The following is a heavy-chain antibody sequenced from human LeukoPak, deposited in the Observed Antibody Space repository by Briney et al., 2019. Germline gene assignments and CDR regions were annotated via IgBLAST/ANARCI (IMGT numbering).Heavy chain of an antibody. J-gene: IGHJ4*02. CDR2: MNPNSGNT. Sequence: ASVKVSCKASGYTFTSYDINWVRQATGQGLEWMEWMNPNSGNTGYAQKFQGRVTMTRNTSISTAYMELSSLRSEDTAVYYCARGQRDFYDFWSGYYTGAVTFDYWGQGTLVAVSS. CDR3: ARGQRDFYDFWSGYYTGAVTFDY. CDR1: GYTFTSYD. D-gene: IGHD3-3*01. V-gene: IGHV1-8*01.